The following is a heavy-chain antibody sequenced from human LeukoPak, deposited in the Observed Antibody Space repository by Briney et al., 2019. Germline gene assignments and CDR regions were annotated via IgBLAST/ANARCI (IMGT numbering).Heavy chain of an antibody. J-gene: IGHJ4*02. Sequence: GGSLILICAASGFNCSSYGMHWVRQAPGKGLEWVAVIWYDGSNKYYADSVKGRFTISRDNSKNTLYLQMNSLRDEDTAVYYCARAYYYDSSGLYPIDYWGQGTLVTVSS. CDR3: ARAYYYDSSGLYPIDY. CDR2: IWYDGSNK. D-gene: IGHD3-22*01. CDR1: GFNCSSYG. V-gene: IGHV3-33*01.